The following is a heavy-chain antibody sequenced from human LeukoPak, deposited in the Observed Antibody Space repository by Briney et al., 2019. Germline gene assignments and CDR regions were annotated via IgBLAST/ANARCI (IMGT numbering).Heavy chain of an antibody. CDR1: GYTFTSYY. D-gene: IGHD3-22*01. J-gene: IGHJ4*02. V-gene: IGHV1-2*02. CDR3: ARSYYYDSSGQHIYYFDY. Sequence: ASAKVSCKASGYTFTSYYMHWVRQAPGQGLEWMGWINPNSGGTNYAQNFRGRVTMARDTSISTAYMELSSLRSDDTAVFYCARSYYYDSSGQHIYYFDYWGQGTLVTVSS. CDR2: INPNSGGT.